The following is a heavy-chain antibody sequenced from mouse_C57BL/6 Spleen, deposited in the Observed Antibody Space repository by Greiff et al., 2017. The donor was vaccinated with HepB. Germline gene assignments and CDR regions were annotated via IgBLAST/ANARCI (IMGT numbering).Heavy chain of an antibody. D-gene: IGHD1-1*01. CDR2: ISSGSSTI. J-gene: IGHJ1*03. CDR3: ARGVTTVVGDFDV. Sequence: EVQVVESGGGLVKPGGSLKLSCAASGFTFSDYGMHWVRQAPEKGLEWVAYISSGSSTIYYADTVKGRFTISRNNAKNTLFMQMTSLRSEDTAMYYCARGVTTVVGDFDVWGTGTPVTVSS. V-gene: IGHV5-17*01. CDR1: GFTFSDYG.